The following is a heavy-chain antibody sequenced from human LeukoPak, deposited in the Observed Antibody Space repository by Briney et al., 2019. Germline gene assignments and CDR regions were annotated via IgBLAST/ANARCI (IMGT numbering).Heavy chain of an antibody. Sequence: PGRSLRLSCAASGFTFDDYAMHWVRQAPGKGLEWVSGISWNSGSIGYADSVKGRFTISRDNAKNSLYLQMNSLRAEDTAVYYCARDLDGYYDSSGYFDYWGQGTLVTVSS. J-gene: IGHJ4*02. V-gene: IGHV3-9*01. CDR3: ARDLDGYYDSSGYFDY. CDR2: ISWNSGSI. D-gene: IGHD3-22*01. CDR1: GFTFDDYA.